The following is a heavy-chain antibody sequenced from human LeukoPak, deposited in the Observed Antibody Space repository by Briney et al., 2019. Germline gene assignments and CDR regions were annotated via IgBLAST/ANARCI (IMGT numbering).Heavy chain of an antibody. J-gene: IGHJ4*02. Sequence: SGGSLRLSCAASGFTFSSYAMSWVRQAPGKGLEWVSAISGSGGSTYYADSVKGRFTISRDNSKNTLYLQMNSLRAEDTAVYYCAKDLSFTVAVAGSFDYWGQGTLVTVSS. CDR1: GFTFSSYA. CDR2: ISGSGGST. V-gene: IGHV3-23*01. D-gene: IGHD6-19*01. CDR3: AKDLSFTVAVAGSFDY.